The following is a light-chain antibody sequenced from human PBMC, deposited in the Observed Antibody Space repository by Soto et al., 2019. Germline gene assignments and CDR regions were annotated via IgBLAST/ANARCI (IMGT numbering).Light chain of an antibody. Sequence: EIVLTQSPCTLSLSPGDGATLSCRASQSVKSKLAWYQQKPGQAPRLLIYDASTRASGIPARFSGSGSGTEFTLTISRLQSEDFAVYYCQQYNNWPPITFGQGTRLEIK. CDR1: QSVKSK. J-gene: IGKJ5*01. CDR2: DAS. V-gene: IGKV3-15*01. CDR3: QQYNNWPPIT.